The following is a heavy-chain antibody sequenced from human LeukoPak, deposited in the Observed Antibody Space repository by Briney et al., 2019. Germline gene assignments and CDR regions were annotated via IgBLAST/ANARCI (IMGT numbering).Heavy chain of an antibody. Sequence: PGGSLRLSCAASGFTVSSNYMSWVRQAPGKGLEWVSVIYSGGSTYYADSVKGRFTISRDNSKNTLFLQMNSLRAEDTAIYHCARTFVSGDGYKVGYFDYWGQGILVTVSS. CDR1: GFTVSSNY. D-gene: IGHD5-24*01. CDR2: IYSGGST. J-gene: IGHJ4*02. V-gene: IGHV3-53*01. CDR3: ARTFVSGDGYKVGYFDY.